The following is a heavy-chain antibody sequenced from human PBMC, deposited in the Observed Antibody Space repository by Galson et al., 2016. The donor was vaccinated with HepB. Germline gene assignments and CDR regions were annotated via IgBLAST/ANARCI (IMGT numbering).Heavy chain of an antibody. CDR2: TSSGSKTT. Sequence: SLRLSCAASGFIFRDYSMNWVRQAPGKGLEWVSYTSSGSKTTYYADSVKGRFTISRDNAKDSLCLQMNSLRVEDTAVYYCARGEYSSGWGTDYWGQGTLVTVSS. CDR3: ARGEYSSGWGTDY. V-gene: IGHV3-48*01. D-gene: IGHD6-19*01. CDR1: GFIFRDYS. J-gene: IGHJ4*02.